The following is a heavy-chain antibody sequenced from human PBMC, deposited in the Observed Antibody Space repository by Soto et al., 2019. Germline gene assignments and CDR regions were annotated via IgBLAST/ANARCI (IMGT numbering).Heavy chain of an antibody. CDR2: IYYSGST. CDR3: ARNGYFDWPQLYYFDY. D-gene: IGHD3-9*01. Sequence: SETLSLTCTVSGGSISSGGYYWSWIRQHPGKGLEWIGYIYYSGSTYYNPSLKSRVTISVDTSKNQFSLKLSSVTAADMAVYYCARNGYFDWPQLYYFDYWGQGTLVTVS. J-gene: IGHJ4*02. CDR1: GGSISSGGYY. V-gene: IGHV4-31*03.